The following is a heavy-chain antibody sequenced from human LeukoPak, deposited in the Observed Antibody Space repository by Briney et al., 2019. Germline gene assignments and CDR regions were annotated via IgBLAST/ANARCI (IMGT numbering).Heavy chain of an antibody. D-gene: IGHD2-2*01. J-gene: IGHJ5*02. Sequence: GASETVSFKASGYTFTVYYMHWVRQAPGQGLEWMGWINPNSGGTNYAQKFQGRVTMTRDTSISTAYMELSRLRSDDTAVYYCARVGGYCSSTSCPNWFDPWGQGTLVTVSS. CDR3: ARVGGYCSSTSCPNWFDP. V-gene: IGHV1-2*02. CDR1: GYTFTVYY. CDR2: INPNSGGT.